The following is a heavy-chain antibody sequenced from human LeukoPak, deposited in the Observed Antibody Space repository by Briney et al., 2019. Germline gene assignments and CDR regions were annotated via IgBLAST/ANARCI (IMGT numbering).Heavy chain of an antibody. CDR1: GFTFSSYA. CDR2: ISYDGSNK. V-gene: IGHV3-30*01. CDR3: ARGPVAGTSYRGYYFDY. D-gene: IGHD6-19*01. J-gene: IGHJ4*02. Sequence: PGRSLRLSCAASGFTFSSYAMHWVRQAPGKGLEWVAVISYDGSNKYYADSVKGRFTISRDNSKNTLYLQMNSLRAEDTAVYYCARGPVAGTSYRGYYFDYWGQGTLVTVSS.